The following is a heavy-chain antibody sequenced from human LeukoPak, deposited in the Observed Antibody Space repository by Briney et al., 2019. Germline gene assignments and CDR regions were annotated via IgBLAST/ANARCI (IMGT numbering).Heavy chain of an antibody. CDR3: VRALGANAFDI. CDR1: GFTFSDYY. V-gene: IGHV3-11*04. Sequence: GGSLRLSCAASGFTFSDYYMSWIRQAPGKGLEWVSYISSSGSTIYYADSVKGRFTISRDNAKNTLYLQMNSLGAEDTAVYYCVRALGANAFDIWGQGTMVTVSP. D-gene: IGHD1-26*01. CDR2: ISSSGSTI. J-gene: IGHJ3*02.